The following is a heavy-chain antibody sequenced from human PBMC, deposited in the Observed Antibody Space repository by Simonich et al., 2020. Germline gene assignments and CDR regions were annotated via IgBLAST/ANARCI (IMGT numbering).Heavy chain of an antibody. J-gene: IGHJ4*02. Sequence: QVQLVESGGGVVQPGRSLRLSCAASGFPFSSYGMHWVRQAPGKGMEWVAVIWYDGSNKYYADSVKGRFTISRDNSKNTLYLQMNSLRAEDTAGYYCARDRYCSGGSCYYFDYWGQGTLVTVSS. CDR1: GFPFSSYG. V-gene: IGHV3-33*01. CDR3: ARDRYCSGGSCYYFDY. CDR2: IWYDGSNK. D-gene: IGHD2-15*01.